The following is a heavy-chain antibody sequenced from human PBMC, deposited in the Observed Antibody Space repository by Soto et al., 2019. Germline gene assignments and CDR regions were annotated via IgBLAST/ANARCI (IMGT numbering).Heavy chain of an antibody. D-gene: IGHD6-19*01. V-gene: IGHV3-21*01. J-gene: IGHJ4*02. CDR1: GFTFSSYS. CDR3: ASGYSSGWSYYFDY. CDR2: ISSSSSYT. Sequence: EVQLVESGGGLVKPGGSLRLSCAASGFTFSSYSMNWVRQAPGKGLEWVSSISSSSSYTYYADSVKGRFTISRDNAKNSLYLQMNSLRAEDTAVYYCASGYSSGWSYYFDYWGQGTLVTVSS.